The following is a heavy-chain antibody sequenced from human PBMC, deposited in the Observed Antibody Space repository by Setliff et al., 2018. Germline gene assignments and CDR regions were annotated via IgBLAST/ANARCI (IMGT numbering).Heavy chain of an antibody. Sequence: GASLTISCKGSGYTFSNYWVGWVRQMPGKGLEWMGVIYAGDSDTRYSPSFQGQVTFSADKSISTAYLQWSTLKASDTAMYYCARLGSSSWYNDVFDFWGPGTMVTVSS. CDR1: GYTFSNYW. CDR2: IYAGDSDT. J-gene: IGHJ3*01. CDR3: ARLGSSSWYNDVFDF. V-gene: IGHV5-51*01. D-gene: IGHD6-13*01.